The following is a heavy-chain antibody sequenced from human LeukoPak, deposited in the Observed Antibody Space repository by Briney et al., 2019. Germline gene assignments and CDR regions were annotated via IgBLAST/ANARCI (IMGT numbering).Heavy chain of an antibody. CDR3: ARDRGLRAYYFDY. J-gene: IGHJ4*02. CDR2: INPNSGGT. Sequence: ASVKVSCKASGYTFTGYYMHWVRQAPGQGLEWMGWINPNSGGTNYAQKFQGRVTMTRDTSISTAYMELSRLRSDDTAAYYCARDRGLRAYYFDYWGQGTLVTVSS. D-gene: IGHD3-10*01. V-gene: IGHV1-2*02. CDR1: GYTFTGYY.